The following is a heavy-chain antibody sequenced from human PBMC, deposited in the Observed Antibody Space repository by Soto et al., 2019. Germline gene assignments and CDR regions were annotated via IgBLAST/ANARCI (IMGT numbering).Heavy chain of an antibody. CDR3: ARHGRYYDSSGYYRFWFDP. Sequence: PSETLSLTCAVYGGSFSGYYWSWIRQPPGKGLEWIGEINHSGSTNYNPSLKSRVTISVDTSKNQFSLKLSYVTAADTAVYYCARHGRYYDSSGYYRFWFDPWGQGTLVTVSS. D-gene: IGHD3-22*01. J-gene: IGHJ5*02. CDR2: INHSGST. CDR1: GGSFSGYY. V-gene: IGHV4-34*01.